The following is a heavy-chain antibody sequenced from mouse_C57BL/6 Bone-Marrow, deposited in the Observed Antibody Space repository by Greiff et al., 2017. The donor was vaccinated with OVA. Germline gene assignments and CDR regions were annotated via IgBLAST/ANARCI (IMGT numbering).Heavy chain of an antibody. J-gene: IGHJ2*01. V-gene: IGHV1-82*01. CDR1: GYAFSSSW. CDR3: ARGITTEVPYFDY. Sequence: VKLMESGPELVKPGASVKISCKASGYAFSSSWMNWVKQRPGKGLEWIGRIYPGDGDTNYNGKFKGQATLTADKSSSTAYMQLSSLTSEDSAVYFCARGITTEVPYFDYWGQGTTLTVSS. D-gene: IGHD1-1*01. CDR2: IYPGDGDT.